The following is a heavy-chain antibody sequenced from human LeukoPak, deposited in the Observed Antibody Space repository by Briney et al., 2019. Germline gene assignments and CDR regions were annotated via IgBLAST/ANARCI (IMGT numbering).Heavy chain of an antibody. CDR1: GGSMSSGDYY. CDR2: IYYSGST. J-gene: IGHJ4*02. V-gene: IGHV4-30-4*08. D-gene: IGHD3-16*02. Sequence: TLSLTCTVSGGSMSSGDYYWSWIRQPPGKGLEWIGYIYYSGSTHYNPSLKSRVTISVDTSKNQFSLKLSSVTAADTAVYYCARDTFGGVIDYWGQGTLVTVSS. CDR3: ARDTFGGVIDY.